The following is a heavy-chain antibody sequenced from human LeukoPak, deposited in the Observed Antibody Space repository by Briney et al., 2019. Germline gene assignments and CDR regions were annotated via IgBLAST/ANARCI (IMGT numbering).Heavy chain of an antibody. CDR3: VGDPGDY. J-gene: IGHJ4*02. CDR2: IKHDGTEK. V-gene: IGHV3-7*01. Sequence: GGSLRLSCTASGFSFSIYWMSWVRQAPGKGLEWVAHIKHDGTEKYYVDSVKGRLTISRDNAKNSLYLQMNTLRAEDTAVYYCVGDPGDYWGQGTLVTVSS. CDR1: GFSFSIYW.